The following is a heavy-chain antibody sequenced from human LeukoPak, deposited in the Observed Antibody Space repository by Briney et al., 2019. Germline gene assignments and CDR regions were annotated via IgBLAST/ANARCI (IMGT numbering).Heavy chain of an antibody. CDR3: ARGFGYCCGADCYQPLDY. V-gene: IGHV4-59*01. CDR2: IYYSRTT. J-gene: IGHJ4*02. Sequence: SETLSLTCTVSGASTSRYYWSWIRQPPGKGLEWIGYIYYSRTTNYNPSLKSRVSISVDTSKNQFSLNLTSVTAADTAVYYCARGFGYCCGADCYQPLDYWGQGTLVTVSS. D-gene: IGHD2-21*02. CDR1: GASTSRYY.